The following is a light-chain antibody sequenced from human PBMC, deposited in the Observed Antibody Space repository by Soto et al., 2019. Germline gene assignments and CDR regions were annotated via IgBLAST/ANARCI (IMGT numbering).Light chain of an antibody. J-gene: IGKJ4*01. Sequence: VLTQSPATLSFSPGERATLSCRASQSVSSYLAWYQQRPGQAPRLLIYGASTRATGIPDRFSGGGSGTDFTLTISRLEPEDFAVYYCQQFSSYPLTFGGGTKV. CDR2: GAS. CDR1: QSVSSY. CDR3: QQFSSYPLT. V-gene: IGKV3-20*01.